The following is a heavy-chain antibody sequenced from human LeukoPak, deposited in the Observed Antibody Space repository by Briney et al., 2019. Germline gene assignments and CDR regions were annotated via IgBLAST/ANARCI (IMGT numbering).Heavy chain of an antibody. CDR3: AKSLLSRGWFRNLDY. J-gene: IGHJ4*02. CDR1: GFTFSPYW. Sequence: PGGSLRLSCAASGFTFSPYWMSWVRQAPGKGREWVAVISYDGRKKYYADSVKGRFTLSRDNHKNTLYLQKNSVRAEHTCVYYCAKSLLSRGWFRNLDYWGQGTLVTASS. CDR2: ISYDGRKK. V-gene: IGHV3-30*18. D-gene: IGHD6-19*01.